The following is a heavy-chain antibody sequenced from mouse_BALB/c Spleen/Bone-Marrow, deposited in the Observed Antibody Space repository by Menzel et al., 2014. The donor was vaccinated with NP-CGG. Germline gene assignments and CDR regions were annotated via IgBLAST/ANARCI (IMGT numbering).Heavy chain of an antibody. CDR3: ASGSSSFAY. D-gene: IGHD1-1*01. Sequence: VQLQQPGPELVKPGASVKISCKASGYAFSSSWMNWVKQRPGQGLEWIGRIYPGDGDTNYNGKFKGKATLTADKSSSTAYMQLSSLTSVDSAVYFCASGSSSFAYWGQGTLVTVSA. J-gene: IGHJ3*01. CDR1: GYAFSSSW. V-gene: IGHV1-82*01. CDR2: IYPGDGDT.